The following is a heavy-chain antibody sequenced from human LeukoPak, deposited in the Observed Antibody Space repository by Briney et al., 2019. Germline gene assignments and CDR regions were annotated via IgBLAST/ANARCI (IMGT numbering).Heavy chain of an antibody. D-gene: IGHD6-13*01. CDR2: VYSSGST. J-gene: IGHJ4*02. CDR1: GGSIISYY. V-gene: IGHV4-4*07. Sequence: SETLSLTCTVSGGSIISYYWTSIRQPAGKGLEWIGRVYSSGSTNYNPSLKSRVTMSVDTSKNQFSLRLNSVTAADTAVYYCARKGVLAAAGTFDYWGQGTLVTVSS. CDR3: ARKGVLAAAGTFDY.